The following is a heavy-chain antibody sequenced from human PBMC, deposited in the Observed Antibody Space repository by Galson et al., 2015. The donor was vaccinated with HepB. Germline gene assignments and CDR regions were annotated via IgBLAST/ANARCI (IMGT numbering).Heavy chain of an antibody. V-gene: IGHV1-69*06. CDR1: GYTFTDYY. D-gene: IGHD4-17*01. CDR2: IIPIFGTA. J-gene: IGHJ6*03. CDR3: ARDLRFTVSARGEVYYYYYMDV. Sequence: SVKVSCKASGYTFTDYYMHWVRQAPGQGLEWMGGIIPIFGTANYAQKFQGRVTITADKSTSTAYMELSSLRSDDTAVYYCARDLRFTVSARGEVYYYYYMDVWGKGTTVTVSS.